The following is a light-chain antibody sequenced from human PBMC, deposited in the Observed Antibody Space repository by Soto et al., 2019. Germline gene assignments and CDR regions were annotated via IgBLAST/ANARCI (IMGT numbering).Light chain of an antibody. CDR3: ATWDDSLTGWV. J-gene: IGLJ3*02. V-gene: IGLV1-47*01. Sequence: QSALTQPPSASGTPGQRVTISCSGSSSNIGSYYVYWYQQLPGTAPKLLIYTNNQRPSGVPDRFSGSKSGTSASLAISGLRSEDEADYYCATWDDSLTGWVFGGGTKVTVL. CDR1: SSNIGSYY. CDR2: TNN.